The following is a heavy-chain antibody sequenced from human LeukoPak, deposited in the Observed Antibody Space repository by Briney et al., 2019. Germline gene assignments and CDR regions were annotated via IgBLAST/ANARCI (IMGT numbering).Heavy chain of an antibody. CDR1: GYSITRGSY. CDR2: IYHSGST. Sequence: SETLSLTCTVSGYSITRGSYWGWIRQPPGKGLEWIANIYHSGSTYYNPSLKSRVTISVDTSKNQFSLKLSSVTAADTAVYYCAREYVTMVRDVIIMNSYYYYMDVWGKGTTVTISS. V-gene: IGHV4-38-2*02. J-gene: IGHJ6*03. D-gene: IGHD3-10*01. CDR3: AREYVTMVRDVIIMNSYYYYMDV.